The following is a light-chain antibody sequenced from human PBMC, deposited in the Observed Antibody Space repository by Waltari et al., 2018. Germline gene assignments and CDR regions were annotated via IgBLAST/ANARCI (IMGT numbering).Light chain of an antibody. J-gene: IGKJ1*01. CDR1: QSVGKY. CDR3: QKYVNLPAT. CDR2: DAS. V-gene: IGKV3-20*01. Sequence: EIVLTQSPGTLSLSPGESATLSCRASQSVGKYLVWYQQKPGQAPRLLIYDASIRATGIPDRFSGSGSGTDFSLTISRLEPEDSAVYYCQKYVNLPATFGQGTKVEI.